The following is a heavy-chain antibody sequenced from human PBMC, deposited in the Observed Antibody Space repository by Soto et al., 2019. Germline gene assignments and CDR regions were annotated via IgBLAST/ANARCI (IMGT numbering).Heavy chain of an antibody. CDR2: ISGSGGST. CDR1: GFTFSSYA. V-gene: IGHV3-23*01. J-gene: IGHJ6*02. D-gene: IGHD3-3*01. CDR3: AKDNRDGDYDFWSGHYYGMDV. Sequence: PGGSLRLSCAASGFTFSSYAMSWVRQAPGKGLEWVSAISGSGGSTYYADSVKGRFTISRDNSKNTLYLQMNSLRAEDTAVYYCAKDNRDGDYDFWSGHYYGMDVWGQGTTVTVSS.